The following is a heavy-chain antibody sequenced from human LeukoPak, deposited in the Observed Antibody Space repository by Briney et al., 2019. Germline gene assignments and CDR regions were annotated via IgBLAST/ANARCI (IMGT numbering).Heavy chain of an antibody. CDR1: GFTFDDYD. Sequence: GGSLRLSCAASGFTFDDYDMSWVRQAPGKGLERVSAINWNGGSTGYADSVKGRFTISRDNAKKSLFLQMNNLRADDTALYYCAREATVTFDYWGQGTLVTVSS. CDR2: INWNGGST. J-gene: IGHJ4*02. CDR3: AREATVTFDY. D-gene: IGHD4-17*01. V-gene: IGHV3-20*04.